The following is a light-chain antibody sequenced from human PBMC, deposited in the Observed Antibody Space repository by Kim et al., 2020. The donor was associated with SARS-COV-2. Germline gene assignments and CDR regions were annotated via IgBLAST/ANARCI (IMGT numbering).Light chain of an antibody. V-gene: IGLV3-19*01. CDR1: SLRSYY. Sequence: LGQTVRITCQGDSLRSYYASWYKQKPGQAPVLVIYGKNNRPSGIPDRFSGSSSGNTASLTITGAQAEDEADYYCNSRDSSGNHYVFGTGTKVTVL. J-gene: IGLJ1*01. CDR2: GKN. CDR3: NSRDSSGNHYV.